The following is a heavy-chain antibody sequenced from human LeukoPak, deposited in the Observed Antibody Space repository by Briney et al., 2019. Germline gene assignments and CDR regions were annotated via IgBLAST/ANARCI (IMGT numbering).Heavy chain of an antibody. CDR3: ARETAAAAYWYFDL. CDR2: TYYRSKWYN. V-gene: IGHV6-1*01. D-gene: IGHD6-13*01. Sequence: SQTLSLTCAISGDSVSSNSAAWSWIRQTPSRGLEWLGRTYYRSKWYNDYAVSVKSRITINADTSRNQFSLQLTSVIPEDTAVYYCARETAAAAYWYFDLWGRGALVTVSS. CDR1: GDSVSSNSAA. J-gene: IGHJ2*01.